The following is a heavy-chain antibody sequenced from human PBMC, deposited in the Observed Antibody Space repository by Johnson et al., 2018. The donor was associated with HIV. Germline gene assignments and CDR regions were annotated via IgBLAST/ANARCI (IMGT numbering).Heavy chain of an antibody. D-gene: IGHD6-19*01. V-gene: IGHV3-30*02. CDR2: IRYDGSNK. CDR1: GFTFSSYG. Sequence: VQLVESGGGVVQPGGSLRLSCAASGFTFSSYGMHWVRQAPGKGLEWVAFIRYDGSNKYYADSVKGRFTISRDNSKNTLYLQMNSLRAEDTAVYYCAKDRGSGWYRDAFDIWGQGTMVTVSS. CDR3: AKDRGSGWYRDAFDI. J-gene: IGHJ3*02.